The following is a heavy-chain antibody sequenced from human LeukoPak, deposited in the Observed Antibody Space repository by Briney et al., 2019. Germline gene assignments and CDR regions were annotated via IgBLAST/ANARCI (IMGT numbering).Heavy chain of an antibody. V-gene: IGHV4-59*01. J-gene: IGHJ4*02. CDR1: GRSISSYY. CDR3: ARERVTTVTISEYYFDY. CDR2: IYYSGSN. Sequence: SETLSLTCTVSGRSISSYYWSWIRQPRGKGLEWIGYIYYSGSNNYNPYLKSRVTISVDTSKNQFSLKLSSVTAADTAVYYCARERVTTVTISEYYFDYWGQGTLVTVSS. D-gene: IGHD4-17*01.